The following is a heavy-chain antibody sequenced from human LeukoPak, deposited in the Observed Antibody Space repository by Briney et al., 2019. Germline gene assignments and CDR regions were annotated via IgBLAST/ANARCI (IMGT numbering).Heavy chain of an antibody. V-gene: IGHV1-24*01. CDR1: GYTLTELS. CDR2: FDPEDGET. D-gene: IGHD2-2*01. CDR3: ATSYYIVVVPAADPGLYYGMDV. J-gene: IGHJ6*02. Sequence: ASVKVSCKVSGYTLTELSMHWVRQAPGKGLEWMGGFDPEDGETIYAQKFQGRVTITEDTSTDTAYMELSSLRSEDTAVYYCATSYYIVVVPAADPGLYYGMDVWGQGTTVTVSS.